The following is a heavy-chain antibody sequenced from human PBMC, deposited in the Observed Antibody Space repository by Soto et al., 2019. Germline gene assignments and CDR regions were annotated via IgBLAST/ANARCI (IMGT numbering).Heavy chain of an antibody. Sequence: GGSLRLSCEASGFTFSGFDMHWVRQPTGKGLEWVSTIGTAGDTYYAVSVKGRFTISRDNAKNFLSLQMNSLRAGDGAVYFWTRVQEVGAHFVGTGGQGTQVTVSS. CDR3: TRVQEVGAHFVGT. CDR2: IGTAGDT. D-gene: IGHD2-15*01. J-gene: IGHJ4*02. V-gene: IGHV3-13*01. CDR1: GFTFSGFD.